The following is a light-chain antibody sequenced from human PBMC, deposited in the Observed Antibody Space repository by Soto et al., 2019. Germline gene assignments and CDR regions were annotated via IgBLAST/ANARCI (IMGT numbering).Light chain of an antibody. CDR3: QSYDSYLSHFYF. J-gene: IGLJ1*01. CDR1: SSSIGAGYD. CDR2: GNN. V-gene: IGLV1-40*01. Sequence: QSVLTQPPSVSGAPGQGVTISCTGSSSSIGAGYDVHWYQQVPGTAPKLLIYGNNNRPSGVPDRFSGSKSGTSASLAITGLQPEDEADYYCQSYDSYLSHFYFFGTGTKVTVL.